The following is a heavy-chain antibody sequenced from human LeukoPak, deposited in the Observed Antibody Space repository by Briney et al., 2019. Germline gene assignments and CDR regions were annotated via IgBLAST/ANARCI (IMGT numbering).Heavy chain of an antibody. CDR3: ATAPILRGEGGEHYKYGMDV. CDR1: VGSISSGNW. V-gene: IGHV4-4*02. J-gene: IGHJ6*02. D-gene: IGHD2-2*02. Sequence: SGTLSLTCAVSVGSISSGNWWGWVRQSPGKGLEWIGEIYHNGTRNYNPSLKSRVTISADTCKNHFSLKLTSVTAADTAVYYCATAPILRGEGGEHYKYGMDVWGQGTTVIVSS. CDR2: IYHNGTR.